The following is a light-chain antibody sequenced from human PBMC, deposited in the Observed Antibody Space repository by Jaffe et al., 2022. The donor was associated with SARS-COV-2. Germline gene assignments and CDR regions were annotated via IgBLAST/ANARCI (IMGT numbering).Light chain of an antibody. CDR2: STD. Sequence: QTVVTQEPSFSVSPGGTVTLTCGLTSGSVSTDYYPTWYQQTPGLPPRTLIYSTDTRSSAVPDRFAGSILGNKAALTITGAQADDECDYYCALYMGGGIWVFGGGTKLTVL. J-gene: IGLJ3*02. CDR1: SGSVSTDYY. V-gene: IGLV8-61*01. CDR3: ALYMGGGIWV.